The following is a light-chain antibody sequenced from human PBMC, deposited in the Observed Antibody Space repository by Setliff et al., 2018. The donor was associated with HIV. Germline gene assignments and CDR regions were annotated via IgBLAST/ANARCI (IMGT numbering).Light chain of an antibody. Sequence: QSALTQPASVSGSPGHSITISCTGTSSDVGEYDYVSWYQQHPGKAPKLIIYDVTYRPSGVSNRFSGSKSGNTASLTISGLQAEDEADYYCSSHRDTNTLEVVGTGTKV. J-gene: IGLJ1*01. CDR2: DVT. CDR3: SSHRDTNTLEV. CDR1: SSDVGEYDY. V-gene: IGLV2-14*03.